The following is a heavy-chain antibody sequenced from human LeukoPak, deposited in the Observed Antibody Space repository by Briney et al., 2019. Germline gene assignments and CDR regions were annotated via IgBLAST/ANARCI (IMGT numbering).Heavy chain of an antibody. D-gene: IGHD2-2*01. J-gene: IGHJ4*02. Sequence: AESMQFSCDGSGSSVATYWIAWVRQIPGKGVEWMGVNYPSDSHNKYSRSYQAQDTISADTSLRTAYLQWSSLQSSDSATDFWARRHSYCTSSSCYLYLDTWGQGTLVTVSS. CDR3: ARRHSYCTSSSCYLYLDT. V-gene: IGHV5-51*01. CDR2: NYPSDSHN. CDR1: GSSVATYW.